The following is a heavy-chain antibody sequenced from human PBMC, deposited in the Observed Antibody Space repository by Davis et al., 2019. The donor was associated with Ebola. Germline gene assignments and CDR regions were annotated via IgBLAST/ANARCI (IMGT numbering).Heavy chain of an antibody. V-gene: IGHV3-53*01. J-gene: IGHJ4*02. CDR3: AREPNSFDF. CDR1: GFTVRSNY. CDR2: IYSGGST. Sequence: GGSLRLSCAASGFTVRSNYMSWVRQAPGKGLEWVSVIYSGGSTYYADSVKGRFTISRDNAKNSLFLQMNSLRADDTGLYFCAREPNSFDFWGQGALVTVSS.